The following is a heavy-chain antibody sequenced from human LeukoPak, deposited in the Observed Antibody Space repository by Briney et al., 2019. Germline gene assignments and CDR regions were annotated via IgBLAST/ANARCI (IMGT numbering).Heavy chain of an antibody. CDR3: ARAVVTPYYYYYYYMDV. CDR2: IYYSGST. Sequence: PSETLSLTCTVSGGSISSHYWSWIRQPPGKGLECIEYIYYSGSTNYNPSLKSRVTISVDTSKNQFSLKLSSVTAADTAVYYCARAVVTPYYYYYYYMDVWGKGTTVTVSS. CDR1: GGSISSHY. V-gene: IGHV4-59*11. J-gene: IGHJ6*03. D-gene: IGHD4-23*01.